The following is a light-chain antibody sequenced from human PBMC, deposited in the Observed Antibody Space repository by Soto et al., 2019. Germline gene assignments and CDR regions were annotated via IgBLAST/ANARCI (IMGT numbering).Light chain of an antibody. V-gene: IGKV3-20*01. Sequence: EVVLTQSPGTLSLSPGERATLSCRASQSVSNNYLAWYQQKPGQSPKLLIFGSSDRATGIPDRFSGSGSGPDFTLTISSLEPEDFAVYYCQQYGRSPPYTFGQGTKLEIK. CDR2: GSS. J-gene: IGKJ2*01. CDR1: QSVSNNY. CDR3: QQYGRSPPYT.